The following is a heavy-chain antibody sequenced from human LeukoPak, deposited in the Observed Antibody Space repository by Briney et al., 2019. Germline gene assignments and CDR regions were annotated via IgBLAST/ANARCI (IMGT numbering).Heavy chain of an antibody. D-gene: IGHD3-3*01. V-gene: IGHV3-74*01. J-gene: IGHJ4*02. CDR3: ARVRTIFGVAHFDS. CDR2: INSDGSTT. CDR1: GFTFSNAW. Sequence: GGSLRLSCAASGFTFSNAWMSWVRQAPGKGLVWVSRINSDGSTTNYADSVKGRFTISRDNAKNTLYLQMNSLRAEDTAVYYCARVRTIFGVAHFDSWDQGTLVTVSS.